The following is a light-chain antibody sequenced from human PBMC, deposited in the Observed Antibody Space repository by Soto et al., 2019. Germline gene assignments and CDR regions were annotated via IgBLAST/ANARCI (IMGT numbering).Light chain of an antibody. CDR2: SAF. CDR3: QQRSGYPIT. J-gene: IGKJ5*01. Sequence: DIQLTQSPSFLSASVGDTVTITCRASQGISNYLAWYQQKPGKAPKLLIHSAFTLQSGVPSRFSGSGSGAEFTLTISSLQPEDFATYYCQQRSGYPITFGQGTRLEMK. CDR1: QGISNY. V-gene: IGKV1-9*01.